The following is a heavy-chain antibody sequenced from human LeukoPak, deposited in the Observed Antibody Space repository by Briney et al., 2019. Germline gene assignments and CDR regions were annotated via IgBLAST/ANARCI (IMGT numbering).Heavy chain of an antibody. J-gene: IGHJ4*02. Sequence: SETLSLTCTVSGGSISTTSYYWGWIRQPPGKGLEWIGNTFYNGSTYYNPSLKSRVTISVDTSKNQFSLKLSSVTAADTAVYYCARLSTVTTSFDYWGQGTLVTVSS. D-gene: IGHD4-17*01. V-gene: IGHV4-39*07. CDR1: GGSISTTSYY. CDR3: ARLSTVTTSFDY. CDR2: TFYNGST.